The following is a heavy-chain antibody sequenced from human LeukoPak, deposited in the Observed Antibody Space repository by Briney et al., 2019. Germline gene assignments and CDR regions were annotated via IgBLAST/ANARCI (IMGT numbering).Heavy chain of an antibody. V-gene: IGHV1-46*01. CDR2: INPSGHTT. Sequence: GAAVKVSCKSSGFTFTSFCMHWVRQAPGPGIEWMGIINPSGHTTDYAQKFQGRGTMTRDTPTSTVYMELSSLRPDDPVVYYCSRDNSIADRGWWFDPGGEGTLVTVSS. CDR1: GFTFTSFC. D-gene: IGHD4-23*01. CDR3: SRDNSIADRGWWFDP. J-gene: IGHJ5*02.